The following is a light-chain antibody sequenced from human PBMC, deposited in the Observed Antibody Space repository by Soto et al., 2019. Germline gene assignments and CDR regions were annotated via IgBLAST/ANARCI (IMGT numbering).Light chain of an antibody. Sequence: DIQMTQYPSSLSASVGDRVTITCRASQGLRHYLAWYQQKPGKVPKLLIYASSTLHSGVPSRFSGSGAGTEFTLTISSLQREDVVNYYRQKQNRAGRIVGPGTEEDI. CDR3: QKQNRAGRI. V-gene: IGKV1-27*01. CDR1: QGLRHY. CDR2: ASS. J-gene: IGKJ3*01.